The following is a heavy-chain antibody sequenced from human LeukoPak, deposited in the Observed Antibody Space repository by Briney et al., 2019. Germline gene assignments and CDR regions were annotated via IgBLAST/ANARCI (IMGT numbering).Heavy chain of an antibody. CDR3: VRGDKFSGDY. J-gene: IGHJ4*02. V-gene: IGHV3-7*04. CDR2: IHQDGNEK. D-gene: IGHD2-15*01. CDR1: GFTFSTYW. Sequence: QPGGSLRLSCAASGFTFSTYWMSWVRQAPGKGLEWVANIHQDGNEKYYVGSVKGRFTISRDNAKNSLYLQMNSLRAEDTAVYYCVRGDKFSGDYWGQGTLVTVSS.